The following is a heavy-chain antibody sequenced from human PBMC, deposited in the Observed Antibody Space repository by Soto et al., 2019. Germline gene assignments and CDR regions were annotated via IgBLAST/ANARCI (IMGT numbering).Heavy chain of an antibody. J-gene: IGHJ4*02. V-gene: IGHV3-7*01. CDR3: ARVGRYGWDFDH. D-gene: IGHD5-18*01. Sequence: GGSLRLSCAASEFSFRSYWMTWVRQAPGKGLEWVALINEDGSQKYYVGSVKGRFIISRDNAKDSVYMQMDSLRAGDTAVYFCARVGRYGWDFDHWGQGTLVTVS. CDR1: EFSFRSYW. CDR2: INEDGSQK.